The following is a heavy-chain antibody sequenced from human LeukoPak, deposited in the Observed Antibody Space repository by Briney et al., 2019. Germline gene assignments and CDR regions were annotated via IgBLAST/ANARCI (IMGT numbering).Heavy chain of an antibody. CDR1: GFTFSSYW. J-gene: IGHJ4*02. CDR3: ATDRYSSGWYDYFDY. CDR2: IKQDGSEQ. Sequence: GGSLRLSCAASGFTFSSYWMSWVRQAPGKGLEWVANIKQDGSEQYYVDSVQGRFTTSRANAKNSLYLQMNSLSAEDTALYYCATDRYSSGWYDYFDYWGQGTLVTVSS. V-gene: IGHV3-7*01. D-gene: IGHD6-19*01.